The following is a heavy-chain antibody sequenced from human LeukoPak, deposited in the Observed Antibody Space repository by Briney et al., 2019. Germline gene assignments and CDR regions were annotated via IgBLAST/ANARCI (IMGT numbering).Heavy chain of an antibody. Sequence: GGSLRLSCAASGFTFSSYSMNWVRQTPGKGLEWVSSISGSGDSTFYADSLKGRFSISRDNSKNTLYLQVNGLRTEDTAVYYCAKDRLLNCRGDCYIFDYWGQGTVVTVSS. V-gene: IGHV3-23*01. J-gene: IGHJ4*02. CDR2: ISGSGDST. CDR1: GFTFSSYS. CDR3: AKDRLLNCRGDCYIFDY. D-gene: IGHD2-21*02.